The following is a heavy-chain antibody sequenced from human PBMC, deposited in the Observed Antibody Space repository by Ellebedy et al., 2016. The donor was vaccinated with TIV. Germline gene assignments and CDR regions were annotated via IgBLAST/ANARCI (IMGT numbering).Heavy chain of an antibody. CDR1: GFTFSNYN. D-gene: IGHD3-10*01. Sequence: GESLKISCVASGFTFSNYNMNWVRQAPGKGLEWVSSISTSSSYIYYAGSVKGRFTISRDNAKDSLYLQMNSLRAEDTAVYYCTRDTRAGSGGSTISYGMDVWGQGTTVTVSS. CDR3: TRDTRAGSGGSTISYGMDV. CDR2: ISTSSSYI. J-gene: IGHJ6*02. V-gene: IGHV3-21*03.